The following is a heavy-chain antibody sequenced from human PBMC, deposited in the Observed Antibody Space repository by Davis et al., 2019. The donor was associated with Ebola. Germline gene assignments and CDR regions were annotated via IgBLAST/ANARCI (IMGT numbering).Heavy chain of an antibody. CDR2: IKQDGSEK. V-gene: IGHV3-7*01. D-gene: IGHD2-15*01. Sequence: GGSLRLSCAASGFIFNSYSMSWVRQAPGKGLEWVANIKQDGSEKYYVDSVKGRFTISRDNAKNSLYLQMNSLRAEDTAVYYCARDHLTLFSVFFDYWGQGTLVTVSS. CDR1: GFIFNSYS. J-gene: IGHJ4*02. CDR3: ARDHLTLFSVFFDY.